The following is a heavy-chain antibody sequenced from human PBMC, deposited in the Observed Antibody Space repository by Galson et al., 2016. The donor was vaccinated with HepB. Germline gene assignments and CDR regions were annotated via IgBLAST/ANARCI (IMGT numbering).Heavy chain of an antibody. CDR2: XXSXGGST. CDR1: TFTFSNYG. CDR3: AKIFGISSSRSYGMDV. J-gene: IGHJ6*02. Sequence: SLRLSCAASTFTFSNYGMRWVRQAPGKGLEWVSSXXSXGGSTYYADSVKGRFTISRDNSKNTLYLQMNSLRAEDTAVYYCAKIFGISSSRSYGMDVWGQGTTVTVSS. D-gene: IGHD6-6*01. V-gene: IGHV3-23*01.